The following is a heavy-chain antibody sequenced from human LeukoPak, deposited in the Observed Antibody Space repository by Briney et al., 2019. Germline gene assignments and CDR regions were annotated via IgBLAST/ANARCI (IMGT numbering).Heavy chain of an antibody. V-gene: IGHV1-3*03. Sequence: ASVKVSCKASGYTFTSYAMHWVRQAPGQRLEWMGWINAGNGNTKYSQESQGRVTITRDTSASTAYMELSSLRSEDMVVYYCAREGGSYYRFIDYWGQGTLVTVSS. CDR2: INAGNGNT. CDR1: GYTFTSYA. CDR3: AREGGSYYRFIDY. D-gene: IGHD1-26*01. J-gene: IGHJ4*02.